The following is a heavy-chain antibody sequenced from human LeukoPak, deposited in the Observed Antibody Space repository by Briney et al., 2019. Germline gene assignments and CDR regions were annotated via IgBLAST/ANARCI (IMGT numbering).Heavy chain of an antibody. D-gene: IGHD6-13*01. Sequence: ASVKVSCKASGGTFSSYAISWVRQAPGQGLEWMGIINPSGGSTSYAQKFQGRVTMTRDTSTSTVYMELSSLRSEDTAVYYCATTAAGRRRDAFDIWGQGTMVTVSS. V-gene: IGHV1-46*01. J-gene: IGHJ3*02. CDR3: ATTAAGRRRDAFDI. CDR2: INPSGGST. CDR1: GGTFSSYA.